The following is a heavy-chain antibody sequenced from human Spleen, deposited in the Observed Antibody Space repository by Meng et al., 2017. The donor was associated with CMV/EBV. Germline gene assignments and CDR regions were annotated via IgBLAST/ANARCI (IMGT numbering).Heavy chain of an antibody. J-gene: IGHJ6*02. Sequence: GGSLRLSCAASGFSFSTHALHWVRQAPGKGLEWVSVIYSGGSSTYYADSVKGRFTISRDNSKNTLYLQMNSLRAEDTAVYYCAKGKWAARFGGGYYGMDVWGQGTTVTVSS. CDR1: GFSFSTHA. CDR3: AKGKWAARFGGGYYGMDV. D-gene: IGHD6-6*01. CDR2: IYSGGSST. V-gene: IGHV3-23*03.